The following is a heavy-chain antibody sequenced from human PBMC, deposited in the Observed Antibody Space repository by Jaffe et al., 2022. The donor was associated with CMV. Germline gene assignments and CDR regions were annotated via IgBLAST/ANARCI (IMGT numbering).Heavy chain of an antibody. CDR3: ARLGVGKGGQPLFFDY. CDR2: IYYSGST. J-gene: IGHJ4*02. V-gene: IGHV4-39*01. D-gene: IGHD2-21*01. Sequence: QLQLQESGPGLVKPSETLSLTCTVSGGSISSSSYYWGWIRQPPGKGLEWIGSIYYSGSTYYNPSLKSRVTISVDTSKNQFSLKLSSVTAADTAVYYCARLGVGKGGQPLFFDYWGQGTLVTVSS. CDR1: GGSISSSSYY.